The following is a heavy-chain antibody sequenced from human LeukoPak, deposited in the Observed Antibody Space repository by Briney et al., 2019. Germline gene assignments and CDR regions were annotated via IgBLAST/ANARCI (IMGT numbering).Heavy chain of an antibody. D-gene: IGHD3-22*01. Sequence: PGGSLRLSCAASGFTVSSKYMSWVRQAPGKGLEWVSIIYSGGSTYYADSVKGRFTISIDNSKDTLYLQMNSLSADDTAVYYCARGPPYDRFHYWGQGTLVTVSS. J-gene: IGHJ4*02. CDR1: GFTVSSKY. CDR3: ARGPPYDRFHY. CDR2: IYSGGST. V-gene: IGHV3-53*01.